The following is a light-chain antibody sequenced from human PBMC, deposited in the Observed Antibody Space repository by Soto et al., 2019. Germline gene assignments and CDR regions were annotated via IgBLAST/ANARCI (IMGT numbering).Light chain of an antibody. Sequence: EIVLTQSPRTLSLSPRERATLSCRASQSVNSEYLAWYQQKPGQALRLLIYGASIRATGIPDRFSGSGSGTDFTLSISRLEPEDFASYYCQQYGNSPITFGQGTRLE. CDR1: QSVNSEY. J-gene: IGKJ5*01. CDR3: QQYGNSPIT. V-gene: IGKV3-20*01. CDR2: GAS.